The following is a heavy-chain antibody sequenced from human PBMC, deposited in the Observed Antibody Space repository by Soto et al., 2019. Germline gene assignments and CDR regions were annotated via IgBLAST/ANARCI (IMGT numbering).Heavy chain of an antibody. CDR1: GGSISTSDYY. J-gene: IGHJ2*01. CDR2: VYFSGDT. V-gene: IGHV4-31*03. CDR3: ARDPRRTRGWHFDL. D-gene: IGHD3-10*01. Sequence: QVQLQESGPGLVRPSQTLSLTCTVSGGSISTSDYYWSWIRQHPVRGLEWIGYVYFSGDTFYNPSLESRAVLSVEPSENRFSLQLTSVTAADTAVYYCARDPRRTRGWHFDLWGRGTLVTVSS.